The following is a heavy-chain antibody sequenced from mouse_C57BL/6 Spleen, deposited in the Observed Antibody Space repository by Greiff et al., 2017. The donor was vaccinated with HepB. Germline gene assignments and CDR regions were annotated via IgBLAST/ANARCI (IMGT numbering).Heavy chain of an antibody. Sequence: EVKLVESGGGLVKPGGSLKLSCAASGFTFSSYTMSWVRQTPEKRLEWVATISGGGGNTYYPDSVKGRFTISRDNAKNTLYLQMSSLRSEDTALYYCARQGIYYDYDDWYFDVWGTGTTVTVSS. J-gene: IGHJ1*03. CDR1: GFTFSSYT. CDR3: ARQGIYYDYDDWYFDV. V-gene: IGHV5-9*01. CDR2: ISGGGGNT. D-gene: IGHD2-4*01.